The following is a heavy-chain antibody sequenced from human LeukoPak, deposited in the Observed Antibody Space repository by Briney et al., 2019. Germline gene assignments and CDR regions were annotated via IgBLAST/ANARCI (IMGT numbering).Heavy chain of an antibody. CDR2: ISGSGGST. CDR1: GFTFSSYG. Sequence: GGTLRLSCAASGFTFSSYGMSWVRQAPGKGLEWVCAISGSGGSTYYADSVKGRFTISRDNSKNTLYLQMNSLRAEDTAVYYCARGGGGNSDFLTTYTGASLSFDYWGQGALVTVSS. D-gene: IGHD3-9*01. V-gene: IGHV3-23*01. J-gene: IGHJ4*02. CDR3: ARGGGGNSDFLTTYTGASLSFDY.